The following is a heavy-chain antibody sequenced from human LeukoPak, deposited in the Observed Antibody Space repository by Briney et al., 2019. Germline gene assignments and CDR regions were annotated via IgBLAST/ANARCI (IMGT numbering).Heavy chain of an antibody. CDR3: ARDLRGDY. Sequence: GGSLRLSCSASGFAFSRYNMNCVREVPGKGLEWVSYISSSSTTIYYADSVRGRFTVSRDNAKKSLSLQMNSLRDEDTAVYYCARDLRGDYWGQGTLVTVSS. J-gene: IGHJ4*02. V-gene: IGHV3-48*02. CDR1: GFAFSRYN. CDR2: ISSSSTTI.